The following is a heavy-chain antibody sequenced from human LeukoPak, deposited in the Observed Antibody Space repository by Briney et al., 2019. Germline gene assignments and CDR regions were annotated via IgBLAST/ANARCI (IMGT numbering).Heavy chain of an antibody. D-gene: IGHD4-23*01. CDR2: VYVSGYT. V-gene: IGHV4-59*01. CDR1: GGPISNNY. Sequence: PSETLSLTCTVSGGPISNNYWSWIRQPPGKGLEWIGYVYVSGYTHYNPSLKSRVTISIDTSKNHFSLNLTSVAAADTAVYYCARDLNGGSHFDYWGHGTLVTVSA. CDR3: ARDLNGGSHFDY. J-gene: IGHJ4*01.